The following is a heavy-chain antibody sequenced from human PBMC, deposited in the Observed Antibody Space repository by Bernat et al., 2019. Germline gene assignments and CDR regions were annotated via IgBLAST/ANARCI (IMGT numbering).Heavy chain of an antibody. V-gene: IGHV3-73*02. D-gene: IGHD2-2*03. J-gene: IGHJ4*02. CDR1: GFTFSGSA. Sequence: EVQLVESGGGLVQPGGSLKLSCAASGFTFSGSAMHWVRQASGKGLEWVGRIRSKANSYATEYDASVKGRFTISRDDSKITAYLQMNSLKTEDTAVYYCTRLDIVVVPAGVEDYWGQGTLVTVSS. CDR3: TRLDIVVVPAGVEDY. CDR2: IRSKANSYAT.